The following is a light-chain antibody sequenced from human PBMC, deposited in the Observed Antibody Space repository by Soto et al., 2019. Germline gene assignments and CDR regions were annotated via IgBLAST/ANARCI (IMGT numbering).Light chain of an antibody. CDR1: QGVGGW. CDR3: QQSHSLPLS. J-gene: IGKJ3*01. V-gene: IGKV1-12*01. CDR2: ATS. Sequence: IQMTQSPSSVSASVGDRVTMTCRASQGVGGWLAWYQQTPGKVPKLLIYATSSFHSGVPSRFSGSGSWTDFTLSISSLQPEDFATYYCQQSHSLPLSFGPGTKVDIK.